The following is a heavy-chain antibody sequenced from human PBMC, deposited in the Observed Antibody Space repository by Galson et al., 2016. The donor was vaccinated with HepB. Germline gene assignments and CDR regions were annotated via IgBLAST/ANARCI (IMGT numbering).Heavy chain of an antibody. CDR3: VRSEKVNPYNFEGYYYYGLDV. CDR2: IRYSGAPM. V-gene: IGHV3-11*01. D-gene: IGHD1-1*01. CDR1: GFTFSDYF. J-gene: IGHJ6*02. Sequence: SLRLSCAASGFTFSDYFMAWIRQAPGKGLEWVSHIRYSGAPMSYAASVMGRFTISRDNTKNSLFLQMDRLRAEDSAIYYCVRSEKVNPYNFEGYYYYGLDVWGQGTTVTVSS.